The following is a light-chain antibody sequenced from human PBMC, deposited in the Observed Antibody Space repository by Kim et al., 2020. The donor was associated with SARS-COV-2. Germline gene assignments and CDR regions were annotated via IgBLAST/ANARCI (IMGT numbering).Light chain of an antibody. CDR2: YKSDSDK. Sequence: LPATLRRGINVRMYIRFWNRPKPESPPQYLLRYKSDSDKQQGSGVPTRFSGSKDASANAAILLISGHQSEDEADYFCMIWYSSAWVFGGGTQLTVL. J-gene: IGLJ3*02. V-gene: IGLV5-45*01. CDR1: RGINVRMYI. CDR3: MIWYSSAWV.